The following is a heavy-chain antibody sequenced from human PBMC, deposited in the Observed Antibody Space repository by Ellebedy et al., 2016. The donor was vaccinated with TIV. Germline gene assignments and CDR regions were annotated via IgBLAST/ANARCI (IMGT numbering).Heavy chain of an antibody. CDR3: ARDVIGTAVSDYFDY. Sequence: SETLSLTXTVSGVSISGYYWSWLRQPAGKGLEWIGRIYTRGSTNYNPSLNSRVSMSLDTSRSQFSLKLTSVTAADTAVYYCARDVIGTAVSDYFDYWGQGILVTVSS. D-gene: IGHD1-1*01. CDR2: IYTRGST. V-gene: IGHV4-4*07. CDR1: GVSISGYY. J-gene: IGHJ4*02.